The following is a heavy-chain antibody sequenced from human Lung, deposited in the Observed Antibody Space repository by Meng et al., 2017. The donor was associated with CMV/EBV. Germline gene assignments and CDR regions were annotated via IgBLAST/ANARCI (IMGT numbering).Heavy chain of an antibody. V-gene: IGHV3-21*04. CDR3: ARDLSVAAVMGLNWYFDL. J-gene: IGHJ2*01. D-gene: IGHD2-2*01. CDR2: IASSSRHM. Sequence: GGSXRLSCAASGFTLNTHTMNWVRQAPGKGLQWVSSIASSSRHMFYADSVKGRFTISRDNAKNSLYLQMNSLRAKDTAVYYCARDLSVAAVMGLNWYFDLWXRGTXVTVSS. CDR1: GFTLNTHT.